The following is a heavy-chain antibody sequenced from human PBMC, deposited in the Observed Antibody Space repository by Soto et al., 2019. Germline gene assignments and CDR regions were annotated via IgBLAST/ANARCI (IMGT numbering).Heavy chain of an antibody. D-gene: IGHD3-10*01. CDR2: IYYSGTT. Sequence: SETLSLTCTVSGGSISSGIHYWSWIRQPPGKGLEWIGYIYYSGTTYYNPSLKTRVAISVDTSKNQFSLKLSSVTAADTAVYYCARSPTVRGVISGMDVWGKGPTVTVSS. J-gene: IGHJ6*04. CDR3: ARSPTVRGVISGMDV. CDR1: GGSISSGIHY. V-gene: IGHV4-30-4*01.